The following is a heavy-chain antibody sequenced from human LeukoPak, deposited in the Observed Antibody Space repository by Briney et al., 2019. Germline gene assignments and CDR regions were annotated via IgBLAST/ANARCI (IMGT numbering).Heavy chain of an antibody. D-gene: IGHD3-22*01. CDR1: GGSISSYY. V-gene: IGHV4-4*09. Sequence: SETLSLTCTVSGGSISSYYWSWIRQPPEKGLEWIGYIYTSGSTNYNPSLKSRVTISVDTSKNQFSLKLSSVTAADTAVYYCARRTRGYYDSSGYYHNWFDPWGQGTLVTVSS. CDR2: IYTSGST. CDR3: ARRTRGYYDSSGYYHNWFDP. J-gene: IGHJ5*02.